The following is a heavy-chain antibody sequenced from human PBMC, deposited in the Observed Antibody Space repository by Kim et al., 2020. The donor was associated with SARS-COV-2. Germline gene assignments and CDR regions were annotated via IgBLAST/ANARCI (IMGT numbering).Heavy chain of an antibody. CDR1: GFTFSSYA. J-gene: IGHJ4*02. D-gene: IGHD3-10*01. CDR3: AKAGTNMVRGVIGDYFDY. Sequence: GGSLRLSCAASGFTFSSYAMSWVRQAPGKGLEWVSAISGSGGSTYYADSVKGRFTISRDNSKNTLYLQMNSLRAEDTAVYYCAKAGTNMVRGVIGDYFDYWGQGTLVTVSS. CDR2: ISGSGGST. V-gene: IGHV3-23*01.